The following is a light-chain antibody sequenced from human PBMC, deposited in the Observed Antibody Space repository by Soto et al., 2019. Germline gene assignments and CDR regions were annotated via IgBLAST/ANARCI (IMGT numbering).Light chain of an antibody. CDR1: QSVSSY. CDR2: DAS. Sequence: EIVLTQSPATQSLSPEERATLSCRASQSVSSYLAWDQQKPGQAPRLLIYDASTRATGIPARFSGSGSGTDFTLTISSLEPEDFAVYYCQQRSNWPRTFGQGTKV. J-gene: IGKJ1*01. CDR3: QQRSNWPRT. V-gene: IGKV3-11*01.